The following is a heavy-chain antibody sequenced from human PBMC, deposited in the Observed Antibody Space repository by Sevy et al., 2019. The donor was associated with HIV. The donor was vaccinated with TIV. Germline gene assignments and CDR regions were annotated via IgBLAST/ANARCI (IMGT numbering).Heavy chain of an antibody. J-gene: IGHJ6*02. CDR1: GYTFTSYD. CDR2: MNPNSGNT. CDR3: AITPGKCIAARPNKNYYYYGMDV. V-gene: IGHV1-8*01. Sequence: ASVKVSCKASGYTFTSYDINWVRQATGQGLEWMGWMNPNSGNTGYAQRFQGRVTMTWNTSISTAYMELSSLRSEDTAVYYCAITPGKCIAARPNKNYYYYGMDVWGQGTTVTVSS. D-gene: IGHD6-6*01.